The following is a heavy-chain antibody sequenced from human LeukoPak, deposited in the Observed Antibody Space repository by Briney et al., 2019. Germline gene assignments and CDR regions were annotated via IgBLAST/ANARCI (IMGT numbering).Heavy chain of an antibody. J-gene: IGHJ5*02. V-gene: IGHV3-30-3*01. CDR3: ARSIMIFGVARGLGDWFDP. CDR2: ISYDGSNK. CDR1: GFTFSSYA. D-gene: IGHD3-3*01. Sequence: GGSLRLSCAASGFTFSSYAMHWVRQAPGKGLEWVAVISYDGSNKYYVDSVKGRFTISRDNSKNTLYLQMNSLRAEDTAVYYCARSIMIFGVARGLGDWFDPWGQGILVTVSS.